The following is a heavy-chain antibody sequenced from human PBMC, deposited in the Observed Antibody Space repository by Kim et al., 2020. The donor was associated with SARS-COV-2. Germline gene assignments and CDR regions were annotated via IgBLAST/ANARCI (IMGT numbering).Heavy chain of an antibody. Sequence: SVKVSCKASGFTFTSSAVQWVRQTRGQRLEWIGWIVVGSGNTNYAQKFQERVTITRDMSTSTAYMELSSLRSEDTAVYYCAVSDILLYYYYGMDVWGQGTTVTVSS. CDR2: IVVGSGNT. J-gene: IGHJ6*02. D-gene: IGHD3-9*01. CDR1: GFTFTSSA. CDR3: AVSDILLYYYYGMDV. V-gene: IGHV1-58*01.